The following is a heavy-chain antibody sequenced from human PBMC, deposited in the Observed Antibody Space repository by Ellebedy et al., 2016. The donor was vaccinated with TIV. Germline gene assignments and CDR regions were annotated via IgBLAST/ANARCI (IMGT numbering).Heavy chain of an antibody. CDR1: GGSISSSSYY. CDR2: IYYSGST. Sequence: SETLSLTCTVSGGSISSSSYYWGWIRQPPGKGLEWIGSIYYSGSTYYNPSLKSRVTISVDTSKNQFSLKLSSVTAADTAVYYCASLAHSTIIYGMDVWGQGTTVTVSS. V-gene: IGHV4-39*01. CDR3: ASLAHSTIIYGMDV. J-gene: IGHJ6*02. D-gene: IGHD5/OR15-5a*01.